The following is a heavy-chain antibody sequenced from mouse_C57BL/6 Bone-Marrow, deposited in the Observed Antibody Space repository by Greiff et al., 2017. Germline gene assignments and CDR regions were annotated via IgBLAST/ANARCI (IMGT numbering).Heavy chain of an antibody. V-gene: IGHV14-4*01. CDR3: TVDGYYPFAY. CDR2: IDPENGDT. Sequence: VQLQQSGAELVRPGASVKLSCTASGFNIKDDYMHWVKQRPEQGLEWIGWIDPENGDTEYASKFQGKATITVDTSSNTAYLQLSSLTSEDTAVYYCTVDGYYPFAYWGQGTLVTVSA. J-gene: IGHJ3*01. D-gene: IGHD2-3*01. CDR1: GFNIKDDY.